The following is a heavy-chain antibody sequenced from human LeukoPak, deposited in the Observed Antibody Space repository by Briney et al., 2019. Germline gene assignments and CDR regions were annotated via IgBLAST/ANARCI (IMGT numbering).Heavy chain of an antibody. D-gene: IGHD1-26*01. CDR2: IKQDGSEK. CDR1: GFTFSSYW. CDR3: ARDPYSGAYGDTYYYFMDV. V-gene: IGHV3-7*01. J-gene: IGHJ6*03. Sequence: TGGSLRLSCAASGFTFSSYWMSWVRQAPGKGLEWVANIKQDGSEKYYVDSVKGRFTISRDNGRNSLYLQMNSLTAEDTAVYYCARDPYSGAYGDTYYYFMDVWGKGTTVTISS.